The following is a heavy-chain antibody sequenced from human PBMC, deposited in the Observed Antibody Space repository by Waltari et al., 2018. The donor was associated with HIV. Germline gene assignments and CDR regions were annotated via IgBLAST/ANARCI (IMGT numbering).Heavy chain of an antibody. V-gene: IGHV3-48*04. CDR2: ISNKGNTI. CDR3: ARARGYSYGYEDY. Sequence: EVQLVASGGDLVQLGGSLRLSCAASGPRFSRYHMTWARQAPGKGLECISYISNKGNTIDYADSVKGRFTISRDNAKNSLSLQMHSLRAEDTAVYYCARARGYSYGYEDYWGQGALVTVSS. CDR1: GPRFSRYH. J-gene: IGHJ4*02. D-gene: IGHD5-18*01.